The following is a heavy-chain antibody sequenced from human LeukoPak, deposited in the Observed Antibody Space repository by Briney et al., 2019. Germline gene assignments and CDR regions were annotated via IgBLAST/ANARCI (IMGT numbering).Heavy chain of an antibody. CDR2: IYYSGST. Sequence: SETLSLTCTVSLGSISSYYWSWIRQPPGKGLEWIGYIYYSGSTNYNPSLKSRVTISVDTSRNQFSLKLSSVTAADTAVYYCAGDGASGWPNWGRGTLVTVSS. J-gene: IGHJ4*01. V-gene: IGHV4-59*01. CDR1: LGSISSYY. D-gene: IGHD6-19*01. CDR3: AGDGASGWPN.